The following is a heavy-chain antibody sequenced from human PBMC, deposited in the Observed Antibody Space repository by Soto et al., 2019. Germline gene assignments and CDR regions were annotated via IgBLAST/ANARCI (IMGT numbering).Heavy chain of an antibody. D-gene: IGHD3-22*01. CDR3: ARDGLVTMMEYYYYGMDV. J-gene: IGHJ6*02. CDR1: GYTFTSYG. Sequence: ASVKVSCKASGYTFTSYGISWVLQAPGQGLEWMGWISAYNGNTNYAQKLQGRVTMTTDTSTSTAYMELRSLRSDDTAVYYCARDGLVTMMEYYYYGMDVWGQGTTVTVSS. V-gene: IGHV1-18*01. CDR2: ISAYNGNT.